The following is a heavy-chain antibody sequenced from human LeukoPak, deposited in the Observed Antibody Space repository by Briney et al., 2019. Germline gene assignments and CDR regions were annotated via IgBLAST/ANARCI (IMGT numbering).Heavy chain of an antibody. D-gene: IGHD2-15*01. CDR2: INHSGST. Sequence: PSETLSLTCAVYGGSFSGYYWSWIRQPLGKGLEWIGEINHSGSTNYNPSLKSRVTVSVDTSKNQFSLKLSSVTAADTAVYYCARVRYCSGGSCYSGGWFDPWGQGTLVTVSS. V-gene: IGHV4-34*01. J-gene: IGHJ5*02. CDR3: ARVRYCSGGSCYSGGWFDP. CDR1: GGSFSGYY.